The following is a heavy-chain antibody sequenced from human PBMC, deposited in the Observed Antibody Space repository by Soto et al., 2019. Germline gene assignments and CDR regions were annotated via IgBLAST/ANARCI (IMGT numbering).Heavy chain of an antibody. CDR3: AKFRAGLGSQTDS. CDR2: VGVSGATT. D-gene: IGHD3-10*01. CDR1: GFTFSSYA. J-gene: IGHJ4*02. Sequence: EVQLLESGGNLAQPGGSLRLSCAASGFTFSSYAMSWVRQAPGKGLEWVSTVGVSGATTYYTDSVKGRFTISRDNSNNTLFLQMHSLRAEDTAIYYCAKFRAGLGSQTDSWGQGTLVTVSS. V-gene: IGHV3-23*01.